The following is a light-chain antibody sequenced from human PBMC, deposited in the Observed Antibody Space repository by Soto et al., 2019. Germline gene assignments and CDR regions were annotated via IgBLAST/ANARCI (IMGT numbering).Light chain of an antibody. CDR2: GAS. J-gene: IGKJ1*01. CDR1: QSVSNNY. Sequence: EIVLTQSPGTLSLSPGERATLSCRASQSVSNNYLAWYQQRPGQAPSLLIYGASSRATGIPDRFIGSGSGKDFTLTISRLGPEDFAVYYCQQYGSSPLTFGQGTKVEIK. CDR3: QQYGSSPLT. V-gene: IGKV3-20*01.